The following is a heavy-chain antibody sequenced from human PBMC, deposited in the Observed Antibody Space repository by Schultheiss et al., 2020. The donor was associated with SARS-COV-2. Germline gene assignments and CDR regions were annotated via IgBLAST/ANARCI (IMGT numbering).Heavy chain of an antibody. Sequence: SVKVSCKASGGTFSSYAISWVRQAPGQGLEWMGRIIPILGIANYAQKFQGRVTITADKSTSTAYMELSSLRSEDTAVYYCARVDTEDYVWGSYRPGAFDIWGQGTMVTGSS. CDR2: IIPILGIA. J-gene: IGHJ3*02. CDR3: ARVDTEDYVWGSYRPGAFDI. CDR1: GGTFSSYA. V-gene: IGHV1-69*04. D-gene: IGHD3-16*02.